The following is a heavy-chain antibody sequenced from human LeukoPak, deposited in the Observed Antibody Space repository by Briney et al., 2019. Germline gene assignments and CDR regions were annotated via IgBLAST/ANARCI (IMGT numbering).Heavy chain of an antibody. CDR3: AKLGAGDYPYFFDS. V-gene: IGHV3-23*01. Sequence: PGGSLRLSCAASGFTFSSYAMSWVRQAPGKGLEWVSAISGSGANTYYADSVQGRFTVSRDNSKNTLYLQMNSLKAEGTAVYYRAKLGAGDYPYFFDSWGQGTLVTVSS. CDR1: GFTFSSYA. J-gene: IGHJ4*02. CDR2: ISGSGANT. D-gene: IGHD4-17*01.